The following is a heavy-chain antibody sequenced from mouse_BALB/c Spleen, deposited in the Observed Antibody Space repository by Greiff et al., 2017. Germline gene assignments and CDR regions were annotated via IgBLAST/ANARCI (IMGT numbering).Heavy chain of an antibody. V-gene: IGHV5-6-5*01. CDR2: ISSGGST. J-gene: IGHJ3*01. CDR3: ARGDYRYPFAY. D-gene: IGHD2-14*01. CDR1: GFTFSSYA. Sequence: EVNVVESGGGLVKPGGSLKLSCAASGFTFSSYAMSWVRQTPEKRLEWVASISSGGSTYYPDSVKGRFTISRDNARNILYLQMSSLRSEDTAMYYCARGDYRYPFAYWGQGTLVTVSA.